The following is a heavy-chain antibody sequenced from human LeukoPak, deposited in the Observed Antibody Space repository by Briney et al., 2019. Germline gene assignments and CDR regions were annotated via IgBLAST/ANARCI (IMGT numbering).Heavy chain of an antibody. J-gene: IGHJ5*02. V-gene: IGHV4-59*01. D-gene: IGHD3-10*01. Sequence: SETLSLTCAVYGGSFSGYYWSWIRQPPGKGLEWIGYIYYSGSTNYNPSLKSRVTISVDTSKNQFSLKLSSVTAADTAVYYCARVGSGSYYNRWFDPWGQGTLVTVSS. CDR2: IYYSGST. CDR1: GGSFSGYY. CDR3: ARVGSGSYYNRWFDP.